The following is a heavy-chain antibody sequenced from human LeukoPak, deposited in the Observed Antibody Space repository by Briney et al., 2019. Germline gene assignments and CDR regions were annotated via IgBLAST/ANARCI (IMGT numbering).Heavy chain of an antibody. CDR3: ARPSYYSITY. Sequence: ASVKVSCKASGYTFTGYYMHWVRRAPGQGLEWMGWINPNSGGTNYAQKFQGRVTMTRDTSISTAYMELSRLRSDDTAVYYCARPSYYSITYWGQGTLVTVSS. J-gene: IGHJ4*02. CDR2: INPNSGGT. V-gene: IGHV1-2*02. D-gene: IGHD3-10*01. CDR1: GYTFTGYY.